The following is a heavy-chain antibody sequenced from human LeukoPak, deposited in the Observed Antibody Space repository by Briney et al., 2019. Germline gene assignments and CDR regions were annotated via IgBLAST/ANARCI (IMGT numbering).Heavy chain of an antibody. Sequence: PLETLSLTCSVSGGSITSTGYYWGWLRQSPGQGLEWIGNIQNSATFYYNPSLKSRVTISVDMSKNQFSLKLSSVTAADTAVYYCARLLGYCSDYNCPAWGSWGLGTLVTVSS. J-gene: IGHJ4*02. V-gene: IGHV4-39*01. D-gene: IGHD2-15*01. CDR3: ARLLGYCSDYNCPAWGS. CDR1: GGSITSTGYY. CDR2: IQNSATF.